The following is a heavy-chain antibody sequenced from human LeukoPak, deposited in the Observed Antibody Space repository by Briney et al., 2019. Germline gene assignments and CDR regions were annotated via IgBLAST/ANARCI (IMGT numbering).Heavy chain of an antibody. V-gene: IGHV3-30*01. CDR1: GFTFSSYA. D-gene: IGHD3-3*01. CDR3: ARGAGQEWLSDYLDY. J-gene: IGHJ4*02. CDR2: ISYDGSNK. Sequence: GGSLRLSCAASGFTFSSYAMHWVRQAPGKGLEWVAVISYDGSNKYYADSVKGRFTISRDNSNNTLYLQMNSLRAEDTAVYYCARGAGQEWLSDYLDYWGQGTLVTVSS.